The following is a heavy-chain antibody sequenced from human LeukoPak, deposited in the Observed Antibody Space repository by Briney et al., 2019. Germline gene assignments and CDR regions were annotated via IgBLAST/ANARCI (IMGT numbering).Heavy chain of an antibody. CDR2: ISSSSSYI. Sequence: MTGRSLRLSCAASGFTFSDYYMSWIRQGRGTWLGWGSPISSSSSYIYYADSVKGRFTTSRDNARNSLYLQMNSLRAEDTAVYYCAREGGRGWLQRAGFDYWGQGTLVTVSS. CDR1: GFTFSDYY. V-gene: IGHV3-11*06. D-gene: IGHD5-24*01. CDR3: AREGGRGWLQRAGFDY. J-gene: IGHJ4*02.